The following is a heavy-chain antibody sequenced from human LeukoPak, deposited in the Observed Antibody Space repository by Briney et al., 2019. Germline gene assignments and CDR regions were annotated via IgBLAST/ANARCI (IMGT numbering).Heavy chain of an antibody. CDR2: ISGSGGGT. CDR1: GITLSNYG. J-gene: IGHJ4*02. Sequence: GGSLRLSCEVSGITLSNYGMSWVRQAPGKGLEWVAGISGSGGGTNYAESVKGRFTISRDNSKNTLYLQTNSLRAEDTAVYFCAKRGVVIRVILVGFHKEAYYFDSWGQGALVSVSS. D-gene: IGHD3-22*01. CDR3: AKRGVVIRVILVGFHKEAYYFDS. V-gene: IGHV3-23*01.